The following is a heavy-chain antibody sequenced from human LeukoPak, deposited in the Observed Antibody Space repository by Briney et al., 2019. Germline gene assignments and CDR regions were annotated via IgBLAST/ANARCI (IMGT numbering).Heavy chain of an antibody. D-gene: IGHD3-22*01. CDR3: AQDRYYYDSSGYYPTPDY. CDR2: IIPIFGTA. CDR1: GGTFSSYA. Sequence: SVKVSCKASGGTFSSYAISWVRQAPGQGLEWMGGIIPIFGTANYAQKFQGRVTITADKSTSTAYMELSSLRSEDTAVYYCAQDRYYYDSSGYYPTPDYWGQGTLVTVSS. J-gene: IGHJ4*02. V-gene: IGHV1-69*06.